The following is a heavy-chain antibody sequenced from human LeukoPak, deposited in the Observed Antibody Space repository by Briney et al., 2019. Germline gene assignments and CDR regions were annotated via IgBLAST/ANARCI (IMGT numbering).Heavy chain of an antibody. Sequence: SQTLSLTCTVSGGSVSSGGYYWNWIRQHPGKGLEWIGYIYYSGSTHYNPSLKSRVTISVDTSKNQFSLKLSSVTAADTAVYYCARSSMVRGEHYWGQGTLVTVSS. D-gene: IGHD3-10*01. J-gene: IGHJ4*02. CDR1: GGSVSSGGYY. V-gene: IGHV4-31*03. CDR3: ARSSMVRGEHY. CDR2: IYYSGST.